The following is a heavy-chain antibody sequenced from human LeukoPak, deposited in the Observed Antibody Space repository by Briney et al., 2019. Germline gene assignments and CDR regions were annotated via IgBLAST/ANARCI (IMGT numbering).Heavy chain of an antibody. CDR2: ISGSGSST. CDR3: AKDAGGRPYF. Sequence: PGGSLRLSCAASGFTFGNYAMSWVRQAPVKGLEWVSGISGSGSSTYYADSVKGRFTISRDNSKNTLYLQMNSLGDEDTAVYYCAKDAGGRPYFWGQGTLVTVSS. D-gene: IGHD1-26*01. V-gene: IGHV3-23*01. J-gene: IGHJ4*02. CDR1: GFTFGNYA.